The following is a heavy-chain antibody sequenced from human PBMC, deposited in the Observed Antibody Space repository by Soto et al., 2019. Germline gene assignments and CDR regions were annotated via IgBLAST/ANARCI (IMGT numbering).Heavy chain of an antibody. D-gene: IGHD4-17*01. V-gene: IGHV3-48*03. J-gene: IGHJ3*02. CDR3: ECLFTTVVTEAFDI. Sequence: GGSLRLSCAASGFTFSSYEMNWVRQAPGKGLEWVSYISSSGSTIYYADSVKGRFTISRDNAKNSLYLQMNSLRAEDSAVDYCECLFTTVVTEAFDIWGQGTMVTVSS. CDR1: GFTFSSYE. CDR2: ISSSGSTI.